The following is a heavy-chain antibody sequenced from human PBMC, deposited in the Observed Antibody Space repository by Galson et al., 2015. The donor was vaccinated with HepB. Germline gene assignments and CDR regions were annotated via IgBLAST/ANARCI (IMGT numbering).Heavy chain of an antibody. Sequence: SLRLSCAASGFTFSSYSMNWVRQAPGKGLEWVSYISSSSSTIYYADSVKGRFTISRDNAKNSLYLQMNSLRAEDTAVYYCARDLGPYCGGDCYVSPFDYWGQGTLVTVSS. CDR3: ARDLGPYCGGDCYVSPFDY. CDR2: ISSSSSTI. V-gene: IGHV3-48*04. J-gene: IGHJ4*02. D-gene: IGHD2-21*02. CDR1: GFTFSSYS.